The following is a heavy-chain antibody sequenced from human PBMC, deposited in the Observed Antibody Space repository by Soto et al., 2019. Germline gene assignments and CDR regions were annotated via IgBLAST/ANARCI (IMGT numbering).Heavy chain of an antibody. V-gene: IGHV1-3*01. CDR2: INPDNGNT. CDR3: ARGIATGQLDP. J-gene: IGHJ5*02. D-gene: IGHD2-15*01. CDR1: GYTFTRYT. Sequence: ASVNVSCKASGYTFTRYTMNWVRQAPGQRLELMGWINPDNGNTKSSQKFQDRVIITRXXXXXXPXMXLSXXXSEDTAVYYCARGIATGQLDPWGQGTLVTVSS.